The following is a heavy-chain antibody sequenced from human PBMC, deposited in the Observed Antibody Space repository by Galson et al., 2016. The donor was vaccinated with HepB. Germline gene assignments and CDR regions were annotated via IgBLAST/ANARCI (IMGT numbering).Heavy chain of an antibody. CDR1: GGSISSNTYC. D-gene: IGHD2-15*01. Sequence: SETLSLTCTVSGGSISSNTYCWGWIRQPPGKGLEWIGSIYYSGSTYYNPTLKSRVTISVDTSKNQFSLKLSSVTAADTAVYYCAGPGFGLILYGFDPWGQGTLVTVSS. CDR3: AGPGFGLILYGFDP. V-gene: IGHV4-39*01. CDR2: IYYSGST. J-gene: IGHJ5*02.